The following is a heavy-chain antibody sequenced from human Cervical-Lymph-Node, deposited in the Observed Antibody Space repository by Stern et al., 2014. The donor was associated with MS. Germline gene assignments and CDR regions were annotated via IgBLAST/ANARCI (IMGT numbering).Heavy chain of an antibody. J-gene: IGHJ3*02. CDR1: GGTFSSYA. CDR2: IIPIFGSA. CDR3: ARPAVAGSGISGHAFDI. D-gene: IGHD6-19*01. V-gene: IGHV1-69*06. Sequence: QVQLMQSGAEVKKPWSSVKVSCKASGGTFSSYAISWVRQAPGQGLEWMGGIIPIFGSAHYAQKFQGRVTITADKSTSTAYMELSSLRSEDTAVYYCARPAVAGSGISGHAFDIWGQGTMVTVSS.